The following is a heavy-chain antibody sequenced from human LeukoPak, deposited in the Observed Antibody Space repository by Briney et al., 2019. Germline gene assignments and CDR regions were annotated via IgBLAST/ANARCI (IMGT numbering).Heavy chain of an antibody. D-gene: IGHD2-2*02. Sequence: ASVKVSCKASGYTFTSYCISWVRQAPGQGLEWMVWISAYNGNTNYAQKLQGRVTMTTDTSTSTAYMELRSLRSDDTAVYYCARQSSGQYCSSTSCYTYYYYYYMDVWGKGTTVTVSS. J-gene: IGHJ6*03. V-gene: IGHV1-18*01. CDR2: ISAYNGNT. CDR1: GYTFTSYC. CDR3: ARQSSGQYCSSTSCYTYYYYYYMDV.